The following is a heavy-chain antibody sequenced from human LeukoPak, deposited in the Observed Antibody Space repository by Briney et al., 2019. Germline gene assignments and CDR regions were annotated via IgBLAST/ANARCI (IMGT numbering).Heavy chain of an antibody. Sequence: GGSLRLSCAASGFTFSSYWMSWVRQAPGKGLEWVANIKQDGSEKYYVDSVKGRFTISRDNAKNSLYLQMNSLRAEDTAVYYCPRVGNSSSWYYYYYYMDVWGKGTTVTVSS. CDR1: GFTFSSYW. D-gene: IGHD6-13*01. V-gene: IGHV3-7*01. CDR2: IKQDGSEK. J-gene: IGHJ6*03. CDR3: PRVGNSSSWYYYYYYMDV.